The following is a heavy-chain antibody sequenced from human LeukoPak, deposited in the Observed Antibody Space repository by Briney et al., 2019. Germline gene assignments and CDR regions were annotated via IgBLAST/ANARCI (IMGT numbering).Heavy chain of an antibody. Sequence: SETLSLTCTVSGGSISSYYWSWIRQPPGKGLEWIGYIYYSGSTNYNPSLKSRVTISVDTSKNQFSLKLSSVTAADTAVYYCARGVRGVDEYFDYWGQGTLVTVSS. CDR1: GGSISSYY. D-gene: IGHD3-10*01. CDR3: ARGVRGVDEYFDY. V-gene: IGHV4-59*01. CDR2: IYYSGST. J-gene: IGHJ4*02.